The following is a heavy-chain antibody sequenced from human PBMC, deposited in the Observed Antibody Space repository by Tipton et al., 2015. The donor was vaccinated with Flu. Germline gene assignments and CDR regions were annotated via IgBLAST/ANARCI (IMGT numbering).Heavy chain of an antibody. CDR1: GYSISSRYF. Sequence: TLSLTCAVSGYSISSRYFWGWIRQPPGKGLEWLGSMFHSGRTYYNPSLKSRVTISADTWKTQFSLKLSSVIAAGTAVYYCARLTYYYGSGTSDYWGQGTLVTVSS. J-gene: IGHJ4*02. CDR2: MFHSGRT. V-gene: IGHV4-38-2*01. D-gene: IGHD3-10*01. CDR3: ARLTYYYGSGTSDY.